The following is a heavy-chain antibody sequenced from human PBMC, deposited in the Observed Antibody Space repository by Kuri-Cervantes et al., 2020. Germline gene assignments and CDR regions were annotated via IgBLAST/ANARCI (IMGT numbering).Heavy chain of an antibody. V-gene: IGHV1-18*01. CDR1: GYTFTTYG. Sequence: SVKVSCKASGYTFTTYGINWVRQAPGQGLEWMGWINPYNGNTKNAQILQGRVTMTTDPSTSSAYLERRSLRSDDTAVYYCARDRSGFGDPFAFDIWGQGTMVTVSS. CDR3: ARDRSGFGDPFAFDI. D-gene: IGHD3-10*01. CDR2: INPYNGNT. J-gene: IGHJ3*02.